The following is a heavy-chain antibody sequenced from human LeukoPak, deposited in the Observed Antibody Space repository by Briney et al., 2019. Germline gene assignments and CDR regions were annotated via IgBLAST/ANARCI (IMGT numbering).Heavy chain of an antibody. V-gene: IGHV3-66*01. CDR1: GFTVSSNY. CDR3: ARVTGYYGLDY. Sequence: GGSLRLSCAASGFTVSSNYMSWVRQAPGKGLEWVSIIYSGGSTYYADSVKGRFTISRVNSKNTLYLQMNSLRAEDTAVYYCARVTGYYGLDYWGQGTLVTVSS. J-gene: IGHJ4*02. D-gene: IGHD3-9*01. CDR2: IYSGGST.